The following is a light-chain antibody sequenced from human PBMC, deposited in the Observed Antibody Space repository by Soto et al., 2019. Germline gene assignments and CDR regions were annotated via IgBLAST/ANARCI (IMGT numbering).Light chain of an antibody. V-gene: IGKV3-20*01. CDR2: AAS. J-gene: IGKJ5*01. CDR3: QQHGSWGIT. Sequence: EIVLTQSAATLSLSPGESATLSCRTSQSVSSNSLAWHQQKPGQAPRLLMYAASSRAAGIPDRFSGSGYGTDFTLTISRLEPEDFAVYYCQQHGSWGITFGPGTRLEI. CDR1: QSVSSNS.